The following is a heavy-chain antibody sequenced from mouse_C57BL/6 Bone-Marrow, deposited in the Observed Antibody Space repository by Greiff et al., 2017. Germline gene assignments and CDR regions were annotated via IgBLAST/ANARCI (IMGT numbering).Heavy chain of an antibody. CDR1: GYTFTEYT. V-gene: IGHV1-62-2*01. CDR2: FYPGSGII. D-gene: IGHD2-12*01. Sequence: QVQLQQSGAELVKPGASVKLSCKASGYTFTEYTIHWVKQRSGQGLEWIGWFYPGSGIIKYNEKFKDKATLTADKSSSTVYMELSRLTSEDSAVYCCARHEGYCYDGKNYYDYWGQSTTLTVSS. J-gene: IGHJ2*01. CDR3: ARHEGYCYDGKNYYDY.